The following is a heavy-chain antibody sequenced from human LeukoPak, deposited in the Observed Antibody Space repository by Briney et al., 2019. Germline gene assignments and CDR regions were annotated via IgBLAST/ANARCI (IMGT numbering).Heavy chain of an antibody. Sequence: GASVKVSCKASGGTFSSYAISWVRQAPGQGLEWMGGIIPIFATANYAQKFQGRVTITTDESTSTAYMELSSLRSEDTAVYYCAGRDIVVVPAAPGTYYMDVWGKGTTVTVSS. D-gene: IGHD2-2*01. V-gene: IGHV1-69*05. CDR1: GGTFSSYA. CDR3: AGRDIVVVPAAPGTYYMDV. J-gene: IGHJ6*03. CDR2: IIPIFATA.